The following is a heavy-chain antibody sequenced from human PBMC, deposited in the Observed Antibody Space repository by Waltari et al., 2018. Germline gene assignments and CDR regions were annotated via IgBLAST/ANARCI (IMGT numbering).Heavy chain of an antibody. CDR1: GGSISSGGYY. CDR2: IYHSGST. D-gene: IGHD4-17*01. Sequence: QVQLQESGPGLVKPSQTLSLTCTVSGGSISSGGYYWSWIRQHPGKGLEWIGYIYHSGSTYYNPSLKSRVTISVDRSKNQFSLKLSSVTAADTAVYYCARGEFTVLTPGVGDYFDYWGQGTLVTVSS. V-gene: IGHV4-31*03. CDR3: ARGEFTVLTPGVGDYFDY. J-gene: IGHJ4*02.